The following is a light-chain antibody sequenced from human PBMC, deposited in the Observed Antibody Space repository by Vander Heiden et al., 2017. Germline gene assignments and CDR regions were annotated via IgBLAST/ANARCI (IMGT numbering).Light chain of an antibody. V-gene: IGKV3-15*01. Sequence: EVLMTQSPASLSVSPAERATLSCRASQSVNRNLVWYQLKPGQAPRLLIYGASTRATGVPARFSGSGSGTEFTLTISSLQSEDFAVYYCQQYDTWPRTFGQGTKVEIK. CDR2: GAS. CDR3: QQYDTWPRT. CDR1: QSVNRN. J-gene: IGKJ1*01.